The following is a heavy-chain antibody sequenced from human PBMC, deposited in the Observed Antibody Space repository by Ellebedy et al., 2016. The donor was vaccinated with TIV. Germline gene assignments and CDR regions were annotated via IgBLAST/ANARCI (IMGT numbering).Heavy chain of an antibody. CDR1: GFTFSRYN. J-gene: IGHJ4*02. V-gene: IGHV3-21*01. CDR2: ISSSSSYI. CDR3: ARDFSSSSPY. Sequence: GESLKISXAASGFTFSRYNMNWVRQAPGEGLEWVSSISSSSSYIYYADSVKGRFTISRDNAKNSLYLQMNSLRAEDTAVYYCARDFSSSSPYWGQGTLVTVSS. D-gene: IGHD6-6*01.